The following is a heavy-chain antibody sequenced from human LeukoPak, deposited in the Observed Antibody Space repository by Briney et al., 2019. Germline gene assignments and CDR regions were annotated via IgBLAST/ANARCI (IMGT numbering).Heavy chain of an antibody. V-gene: IGHV4-61*01. J-gene: IGHJ6*02. Sequence: SETLSLTCTVSGGSVSSGSYYWSWIRQPPGKGLEWIGYIYYSGSTKYNSSLKSRVTISIDTSKNQFSLKMSSVTAADTAVYYCARVSRGMDVWGQGTTVTVSS. CDR3: ARVSRGMDV. CDR2: IYYSGST. CDR1: GGSVSSGSYY.